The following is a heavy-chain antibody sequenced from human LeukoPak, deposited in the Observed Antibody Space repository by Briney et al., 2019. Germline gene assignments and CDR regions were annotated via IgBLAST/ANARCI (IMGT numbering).Heavy chain of an antibody. V-gene: IGHV5-10-1*01. CDR1: GYSFTNYW. J-gene: IGHJ4*02. CDR2: IDPSDSYT. CDR3: ATGASKVTTDFANY. D-gene: IGHD4-17*01. Sequence: GESLTISCKGSGYSFTNYWISWVRQMPGKGLEWMGRIDPSDSYTKYSPSFEGHVTISVDTSISTAFLQWNSLKASDSAMYYCATGASKVTTDFANYWGQGTQVAVSS.